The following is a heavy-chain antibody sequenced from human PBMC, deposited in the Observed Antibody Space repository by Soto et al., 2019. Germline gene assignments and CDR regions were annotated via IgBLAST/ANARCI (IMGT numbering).Heavy chain of an antibody. CDR1: GFTFSSYS. CDR2: ISSSSSYI. V-gene: IGHV3-21*01. J-gene: IGHJ4*02. CDR3: ARWKAGATGGVDY. Sequence: GGSLRLSCAASGFTFSSYSMNWVRQAPGKGLEWVSSISSSSSYIYYADSVKGRFTISRDNAKNSLYLQMNSLRAEDTAVYYCARWKAGATGGVDYWGQGTLVTVS. D-gene: IGHD1-26*01.